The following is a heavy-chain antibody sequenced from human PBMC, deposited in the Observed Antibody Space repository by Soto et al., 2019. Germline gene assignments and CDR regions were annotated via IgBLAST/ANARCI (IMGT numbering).Heavy chain of an antibody. Sequence: PGESLKISCKGSGYSFTSYWISWVRQMPGKGLEWMGRIDPSDSYTNYSPSFQGHVTISADKSISTAYLQWSSLKASDTAMYYCASQSEATGYNYGMDVWGQGTTVNV. CDR3: ASQSEATGYNYGMDV. CDR2: IDPSDSYT. J-gene: IGHJ6*02. CDR1: GYSFTSYW. V-gene: IGHV5-10-1*01.